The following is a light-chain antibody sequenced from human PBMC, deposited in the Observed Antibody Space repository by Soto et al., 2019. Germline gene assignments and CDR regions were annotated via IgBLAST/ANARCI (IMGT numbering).Light chain of an antibody. Sequence: QSVLTQPASVSGSPGQSITISCTGTSSDVGPYNSVSWYQQHPGKAPKLMIYEVTNRPSGFSNRFSRSKSGNTASLTISGLQAEDEADYYCSSYTTSVAYVFGIGTKLTVL. CDR1: SSDVGPYNS. V-gene: IGLV2-14*01. J-gene: IGLJ1*01. CDR2: EVT. CDR3: SSYTTSVAYV.